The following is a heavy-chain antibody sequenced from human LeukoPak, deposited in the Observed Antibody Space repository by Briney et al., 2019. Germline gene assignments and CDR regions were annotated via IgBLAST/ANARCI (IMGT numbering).Heavy chain of an antibody. D-gene: IGHD3-3*01. CDR2: IYYSGST. CDR1: GGSISSSSYY. CDR3: ARHRYDFWSGYYNY. V-gene: IGHV4-39*01. Sequence: SETLSLTCTVSGGSISSSSYYWGWIRQPPGKGLEWIGSIYYSGSTYYNPSLKSRVTISVDTSKNHFSLKLSSVTAADTAVYYCARHRYDFWSGYYNYWGQGTLVTVSS. J-gene: IGHJ4*02.